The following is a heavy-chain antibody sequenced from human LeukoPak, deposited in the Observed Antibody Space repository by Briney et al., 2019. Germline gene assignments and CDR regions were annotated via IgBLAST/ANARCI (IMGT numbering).Heavy chain of an antibody. CDR3: ARDRGYSYGSYFDY. D-gene: IGHD5-18*01. V-gene: IGHV1-24*01. CDR2: FDPEDGET. CDR1: GYTLTELS. Sequence: ASVKVSCKVSGYTLTELSMHWVRQAPGKGLEWMGGFDPEDGETIYAQKFQGRVTVTEDTSTDTAYMELSSLRSEDTAVYYCARDRGYSYGSYFDYWGQGTLVTVSS. J-gene: IGHJ4*02.